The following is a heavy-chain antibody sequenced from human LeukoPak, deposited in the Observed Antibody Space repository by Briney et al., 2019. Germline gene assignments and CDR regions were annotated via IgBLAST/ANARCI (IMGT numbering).Heavy chain of an antibody. CDR3: AREWEYSGSHEAIDY. J-gene: IGHJ4*02. V-gene: IGHV1-2*06. D-gene: IGHD1-26*01. CDR2: INPNSGGT. CDR1: GYTFTGYY. Sequence: ASVKVSCKASGYTFTGYYMHWVRQAPGQGLEWMGRINPNSGGTNYAQKFQGGVTMTRDTSISTAYMELSRLRSDDTAVYYCAREWEYSGSHEAIDYWGQGTLVTVSS.